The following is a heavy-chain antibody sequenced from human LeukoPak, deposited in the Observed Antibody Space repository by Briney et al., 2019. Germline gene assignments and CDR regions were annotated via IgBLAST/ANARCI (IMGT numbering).Heavy chain of an antibody. CDR1: GYSFTGYY. CDR3: ATVASIRRFYSDF. D-gene: IGHD2-21*01. CDR2: INPDSGDT. J-gene: IGHJ4*02. Sequence: ASVRVSCKASGYSFTGYYIHWVRQAPGQGLEWMGWINPDSGDTEYSQRFQGRITLTSDTSVTTAYMELSSLRSDDTAIFYCATVASIRRFYSDFWGQGTLVTVSS. V-gene: IGHV1-2*02.